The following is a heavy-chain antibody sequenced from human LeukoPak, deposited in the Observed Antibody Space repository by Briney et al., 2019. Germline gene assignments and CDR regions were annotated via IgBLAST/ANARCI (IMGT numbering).Heavy chain of an antibody. J-gene: IGHJ4*02. D-gene: IGHD3-22*01. Sequence: GGSLRLSCAASGFTFSDYNMRWIRQAPGKGLEWVSSISRSGSTKYYADSVKGRFTISRDNAKNSLFLQMNSLRAEDTAVYYCAREGTLYYDSSGYNDYWGQGTLVTVSS. V-gene: IGHV3-11*01. CDR2: ISRSGSTK. CDR3: AREGTLYYDSSGYNDY. CDR1: GFTFSDYN.